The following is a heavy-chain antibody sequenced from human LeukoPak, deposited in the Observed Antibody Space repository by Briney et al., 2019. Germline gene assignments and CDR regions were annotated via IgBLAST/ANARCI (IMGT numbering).Heavy chain of an antibody. Sequence: PGGSLRLSCAASGFTFDDYAMHWVRQAPGKGLEWVSGISWNSGSIGYADSVKGRFTISRDNAKNSLYLQMNSLRAEDTASYYCAKVPSGSIQGEFDPWGQGTLVTVSS. V-gene: IGHV3-9*01. CDR1: GFTFDDYA. D-gene: IGHD6-19*01. J-gene: IGHJ5*02. CDR3: AKVPSGSIQGEFDP. CDR2: ISWNSGSI.